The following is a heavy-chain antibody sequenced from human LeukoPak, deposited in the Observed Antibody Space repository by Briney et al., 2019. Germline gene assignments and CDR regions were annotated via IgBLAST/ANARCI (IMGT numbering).Heavy chain of an antibody. CDR1: GFTFSIYS. CDR3: ARDRSITTPDGRGVDV. CDR2: ISSTSSYI. Sequence: KAGGSLRLSCAASGFTFSIYSMNWVRQAPGKGLEWVSSISSTSSYIYYADSVKGRFTISRDNAKNSLYLYMNSLRVEDTAVYHCARDRSITTPDGRGVDVWGQGTTVTVSS. D-gene: IGHD4-4*01. V-gene: IGHV3-21*01. J-gene: IGHJ6*02.